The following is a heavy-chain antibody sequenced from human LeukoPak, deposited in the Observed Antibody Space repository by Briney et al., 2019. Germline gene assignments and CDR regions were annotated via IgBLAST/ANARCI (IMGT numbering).Heavy chain of an antibody. J-gene: IGHJ1*01. CDR2: ISGSGAST. CDR3: AKDDGFGGVIVEYFQH. CDR1: GFTFSSYA. V-gene: IGHV3-23*01. D-gene: IGHD3-16*02. Sequence: PGGSLRLSCAASGFTFSSYAMSWVRQAPGKGLEWVSGISGSGASTNYADSVKGRFTISRDNSKNTLYLQMNSLRAEDTAVYYCAKDDGFGGVIVEYFQHWGQGTLVTVSS.